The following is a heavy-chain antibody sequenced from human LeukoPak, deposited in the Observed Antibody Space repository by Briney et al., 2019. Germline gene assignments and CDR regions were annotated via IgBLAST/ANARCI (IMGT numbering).Heavy chain of an antibody. CDR3: ARKNNWNNFYYHGMDV. CDR2: TYYRSKWSN. J-gene: IGHJ6*02. CDR1: GDSVSSNTAA. D-gene: IGHD1-1*01. Sequence: SQTLSLTCAIPGDSVSSNTAAWNWIRQSPSRGLEWLGRTYYRSKWSNDYAVSVKSRITIHPDTSKNQFSLQLNSVTPEDTGVYYCARKNNWNNFYYHGMDVWGQGTTVTVSS. V-gene: IGHV6-1*01.